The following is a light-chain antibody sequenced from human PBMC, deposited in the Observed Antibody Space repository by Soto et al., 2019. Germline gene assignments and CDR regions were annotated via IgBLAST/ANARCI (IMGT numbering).Light chain of an antibody. CDR2: YDS. J-gene: IGLJ3*02. V-gene: IGLV3-21*04. CDR1: NIASKS. Sequence: SYELTQSPSVSVAPGKTARISCGAYNIASKSVHWYQQKPGQAPVVVIYYDSDRASGIPERFSGSNSGNTATLTISWVEAGDEADYFCQVWDSNTDHPVFGGGTKLTVL. CDR3: QVWDSNTDHPV.